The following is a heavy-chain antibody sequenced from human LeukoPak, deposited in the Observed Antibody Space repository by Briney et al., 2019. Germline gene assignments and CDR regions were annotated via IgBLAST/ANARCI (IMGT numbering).Heavy chain of an antibody. CDR1: GASITTSPYY. CDR3: AHYISRTMRDS. Sequence: SETLSLTCTVSGASITTSPYYWGWIRQPPGKGLEWIGSIDYRGRTSYNPSLRSRVTISADTSKNQLSLTLNLLTATDAAIYYCAHYISRTMRDSWGRGTLVTVSA. CDR2: IDYRGRT. J-gene: IGHJ4*02. V-gene: IGHV4-39*01. D-gene: IGHD3-22*01.